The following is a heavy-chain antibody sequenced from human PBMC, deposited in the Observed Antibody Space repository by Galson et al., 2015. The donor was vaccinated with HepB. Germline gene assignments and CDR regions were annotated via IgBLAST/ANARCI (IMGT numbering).Heavy chain of an antibody. V-gene: IGHV3-21*01. J-gene: IGHJ4*02. D-gene: IGHD6-13*01. CDR3: ARDTLPPYSMLFDY. CDR2: ISSSSSYI. Sequence: SLRLSCAASGFTFSSYSMNWVRQAPGKGLEWVSSISSSSSYIYYADSVKGRFTISRDNAKNSLYLQMNSLRAEDTAVYYCARDTLPPYSMLFDYWGQGTLVTVSS. CDR1: GFTFSSYS.